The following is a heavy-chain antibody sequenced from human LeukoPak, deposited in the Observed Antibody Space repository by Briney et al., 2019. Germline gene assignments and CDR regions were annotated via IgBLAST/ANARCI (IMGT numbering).Heavy chain of an antibody. V-gene: IGHV3-30-3*01. D-gene: IGHD4-17*01. Sequence: PGRSLRLSCAASGFTFSSYAMHWVRQAPGKGLEWVAVISYDGSNKCYADSVKGRFTISRDNAKNSLYLQMNSLRAEDTGVYYCARESTEERPGYWGQGTLVTVSS. CDR3: ARESTEERPGY. J-gene: IGHJ1*01. CDR2: ISYDGSNK. CDR1: GFTFSSYA.